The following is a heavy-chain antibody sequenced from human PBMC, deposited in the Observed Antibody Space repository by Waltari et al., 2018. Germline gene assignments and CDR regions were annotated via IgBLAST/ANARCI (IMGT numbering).Heavy chain of an antibody. V-gene: IGHV4-39*07. CDR3: ARYYGNGEGWLDP. J-gene: IGHJ5*02. Sequence: QLQLQESGPGLVKPSETLSLTCTVSGGSISRGSYSWGWIRQPPGKGLESIGYISYSGTTYYNLSLKSRVTMSVDTSRDQYSLSLRSVAAADTAVYYCARYYGNGEGWLDPWGQGTLVTVSS. D-gene: IGHD3-3*01. CDR2: ISYSGTT. CDR1: GGSISRGSYS.